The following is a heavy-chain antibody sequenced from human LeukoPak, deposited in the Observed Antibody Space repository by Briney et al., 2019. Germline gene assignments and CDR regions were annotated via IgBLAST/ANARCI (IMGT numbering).Heavy chain of an antibody. D-gene: IGHD5-24*01. J-gene: IGHJ3*02. CDR2: IKQDGSEK. Sequence: GGSLRLSCAASGFTFSSYWMSWVRQAPGKGLEWVANIKQDGSEKYYVDSVKGRFTISRDNAKNSLYLQMNSLRAEDTAVYYCARRRRDGYNSDAFDIWGQGTMVTVSS. CDR3: ARRRRDGYNSDAFDI. CDR1: GFTFSSYW. V-gene: IGHV3-7*01.